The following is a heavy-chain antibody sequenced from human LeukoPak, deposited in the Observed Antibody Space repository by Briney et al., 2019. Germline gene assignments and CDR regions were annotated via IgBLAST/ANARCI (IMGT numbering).Heavy chain of an antibody. J-gene: IGHJ4*02. Sequence: GGSLRLSCAATGFTFSTYWVHWVRQAPWQGLVLVARIIPDGSRTDYAASVKGRFTISRDNAKITLYLQMNNMRAEDTAVYFCARDLRGNRDSWGQGTLVSVSS. CDR3: ARDLRGNRDS. CDR2: IIPDGSRT. V-gene: IGHV3-74*01. CDR1: GFTFSTYW. D-gene: IGHD4-23*01.